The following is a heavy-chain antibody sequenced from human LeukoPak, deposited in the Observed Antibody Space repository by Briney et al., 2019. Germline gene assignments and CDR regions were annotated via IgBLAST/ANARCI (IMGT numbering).Heavy chain of an antibody. J-gene: IGHJ5*02. CDR2: ISSSASTI. CDR1: GFTFSSYE. Sequence: GGSLRLSCAASGFTFSSYEMNWVRQAPGKGLEWVSYISSSASTIYYADSVKGRFTISRDNAKNSLYLQMDSLRAEDTAVYYCARDKTDSSTYSWFDPWGQGTLVTVSS. D-gene: IGHD6-13*01. CDR3: ARDKTDSSTYSWFDP. V-gene: IGHV3-48*03.